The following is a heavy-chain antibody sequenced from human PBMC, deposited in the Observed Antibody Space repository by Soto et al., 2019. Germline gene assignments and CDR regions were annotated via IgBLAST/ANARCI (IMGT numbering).Heavy chain of an antibody. CDR1: GGTFSSYA. V-gene: IGHV1-69*13. CDR2: IIPIFGTA. CDR3: ARGATPGYYFDY. J-gene: IGHJ4*02. Sequence: SVKVSCKXSGGTFSSYAISWVRQAPGQGLEWMGGIIPIFGTANYAQKFQGRVTITADESTSTAYMELSSLRSEDTAVYYCARGATPGYYFDYWGQGTLVTVSS. D-gene: IGHD2-15*01.